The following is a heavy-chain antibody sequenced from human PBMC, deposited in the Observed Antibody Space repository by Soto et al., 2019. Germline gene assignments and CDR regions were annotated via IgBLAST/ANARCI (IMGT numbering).Heavy chain of an antibody. D-gene: IGHD1-1*01. Sequence: QVQLQESGPGLVKASQTLSLTCTVSGGSIRNGNYYWSWIRQLPGKGLEWIGNIYYIVTTSYNPSLKSIFIISIDTSKNQFSLELTSVLAADTAVYYCAKNETTRPWFDPWGQGTLVTVSS. CDR3: AKNETTRPWFDP. CDR2: IYYIVTT. CDR1: GGSIRNGNYY. V-gene: IGHV4-31*01. J-gene: IGHJ5*02.